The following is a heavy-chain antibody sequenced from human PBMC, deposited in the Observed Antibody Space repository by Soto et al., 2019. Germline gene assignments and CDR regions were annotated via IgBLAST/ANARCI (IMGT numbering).Heavy chain of an antibody. Sequence: QVQLVESGGGVVQPGRSLRLSCAASGFTFSSYGMHWVRQAPGKGLEWVALISYDANNKYNRYSMKGRFTVSRDNSNNTLFLQMTSLRPEDTAVYYCAKPHSRAYYYYMDVGGKGTTVTVSS. CDR3: AKPHSRAYYYYMDV. CDR1: GFTFSSYG. J-gene: IGHJ6*03. CDR2: ISYDANNK. D-gene: IGHD6-13*01. V-gene: IGHV3-30*18.